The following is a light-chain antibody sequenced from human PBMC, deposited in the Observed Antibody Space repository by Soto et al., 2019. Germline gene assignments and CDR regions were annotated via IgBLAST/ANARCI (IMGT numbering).Light chain of an antibody. CDR2: KAS. J-gene: IGKJ1*01. CDR3: QQYDHYRT. V-gene: IGKV1-5*03. CDR1: QSVNTW. Sequence: QMTQSPSTVSASVGDSVTITCRASQSVNTWLAWYQLKPGKAPRLLIYKASTLESGVPSRFSGSGSVTEFTLTISSLQPDDIATYYCQQYDHYRTFGQGTKVELE.